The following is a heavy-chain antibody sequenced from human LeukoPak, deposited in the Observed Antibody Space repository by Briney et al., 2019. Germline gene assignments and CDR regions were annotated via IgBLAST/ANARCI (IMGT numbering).Heavy chain of an antibody. J-gene: IGHJ4*02. D-gene: IGHD3-10*01. V-gene: IGHV3-30*18. Sequence: PGGSLRLSCAASGFTFSSYGMHWVRQAPGKGLEWVAVISYDGSNKYYADSVKGQFTISRDNSKNTLYLQMNSLRAEDTAVYYCAKGDSGLLWFGESALIDYWGQGTLVTVSS. CDR2: ISYDGSNK. CDR3: AKGDSGLLWFGESALIDY. CDR1: GFTFSSYG.